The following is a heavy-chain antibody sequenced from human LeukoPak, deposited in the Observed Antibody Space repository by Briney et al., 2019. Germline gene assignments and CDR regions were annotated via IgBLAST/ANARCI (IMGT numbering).Heavy chain of an antibody. CDR3: ARDLEGLERYFDY. CDR1: GYTFTGYY. V-gene: IGHV1-2*02. J-gene: IGHJ4*02. D-gene: IGHD1-1*01. CDR2: INPNSGGT. Sequence: ASVKVSCKASGYTFTGYYMHWVRQAPGQGLEWMGWINPNSGGTNYAQKFQGRVTMTRDTSISTDYMELSRLRADDTAVYYFARDLEGLERYFDYWGQGTLVTVSS.